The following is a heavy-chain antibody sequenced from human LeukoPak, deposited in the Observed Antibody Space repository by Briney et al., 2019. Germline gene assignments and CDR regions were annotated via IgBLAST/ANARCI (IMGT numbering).Heavy chain of an antibody. J-gene: IGHJ4*02. D-gene: IGHD6-13*01. V-gene: IGHV4-39*07. CDR2: ISYGGST. CDR1: GGSISTSDYY. Sequence: SETLSLTCTISGGSISTSDYYWGWIRQPPGKGLEWIGSISYGGSTYYNPSLKSRVTISVNKSKNQFSLKLSSVTAADTAVYYCARDAAAAGVDYWGQGTLVTVSS. CDR3: ARDAAAAGVDY.